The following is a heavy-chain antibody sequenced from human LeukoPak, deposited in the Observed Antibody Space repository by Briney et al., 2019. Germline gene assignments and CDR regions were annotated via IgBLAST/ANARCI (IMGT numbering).Heavy chain of an antibody. Sequence: GGSLRLSCAASGFTFTTDWMHCVRQAPGQGLGWVSRINSDGSSTGYADSVKGRFSISRDNARNTLYLQMNSLRAEDTAVYFCARLRCDVGDCYSAGQNFWGQGTLVTVSS. J-gene: IGHJ4*02. CDR2: INSDGSST. CDR1: GFTFTTDW. CDR3: ARLRCDVGDCYSAGQNF. D-gene: IGHD2-21*02. V-gene: IGHV3-74*01.